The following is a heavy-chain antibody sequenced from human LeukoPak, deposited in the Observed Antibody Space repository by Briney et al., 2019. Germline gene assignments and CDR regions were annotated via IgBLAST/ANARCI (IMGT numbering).Heavy chain of an antibody. CDR1: GGSFSGYY. Sequence: SETLSLTCAVYGGSFSGYYWTWIRQPPGKGLEWIGEINHSGSTNYNPSLKSRVTISVDTSKNQFSLKLSSVTAADTAVYYCADSSGSDAFDIWGQGTMVTVSS. V-gene: IGHV4-34*01. CDR3: ADSSGSDAFDI. D-gene: IGHD3-22*01. CDR2: INHSGST. J-gene: IGHJ3*02.